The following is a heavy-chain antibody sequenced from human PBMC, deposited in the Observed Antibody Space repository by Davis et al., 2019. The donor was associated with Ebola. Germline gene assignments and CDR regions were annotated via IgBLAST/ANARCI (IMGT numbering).Heavy chain of an antibody. CDR1: GFNFKTYA. Sequence: GESLKISCVASGFNFKTYAMSWVRQAPGKGLEWVSAISGSGGSTYYADSVKGRFTISRDNSKNTLYLQMNSLRAEDTAVYYCAREIVVVVAGEFDYWGQGTLVTVSS. D-gene: IGHD2-15*01. J-gene: IGHJ4*02. V-gene: IGHV3-23*01. CDR2: ISGSGGST. CDR3: AREIVVVVAGEFDY.